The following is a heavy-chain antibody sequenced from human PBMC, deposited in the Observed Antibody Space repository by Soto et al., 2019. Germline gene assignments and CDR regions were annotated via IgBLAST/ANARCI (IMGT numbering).Heavy chain of an antibody. CDR2: ISAYNGNT. D-gene: IGHD3-22*01. Sequence: QVQLVQSGAEVKKPGASVKVSFKASGYTFTSYGISWVRQAPGQGLEWMGWISAYNGNTNYAQKLQGRVTMTTDTSTSTAYMELRSLRSDDTAVYYCARDLGAYYYDSSGYCLYWGQGTLVTVSS. CDR3: ARDLGAYYYDSSGYCLY. CDR1: GYTFTSYG. J-gene: IGHJ4*02. V-gene: IGHV1-18*04.